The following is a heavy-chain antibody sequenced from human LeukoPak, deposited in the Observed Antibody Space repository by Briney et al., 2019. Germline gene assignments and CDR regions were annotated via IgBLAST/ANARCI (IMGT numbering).Heavy chain of an antibody. J-gene: IGHJ4*02. Sequence: SETLSLTCTVSGGSISSSSYYWGWIRQPPGKGLEWIGSIYYSGSTYYNPSLKSRVTISVDTSKNQFSLKLSSVTAADTAVYYCARHWSIWLPDYWGQGTLVTVSS. CDR3: ARHWSIWLPDY. CDR2: IYYSGST. V-gene: IGHV4-39*01. CDR1: GGSISSSSYY. D-gene: IGHD3-9*01.